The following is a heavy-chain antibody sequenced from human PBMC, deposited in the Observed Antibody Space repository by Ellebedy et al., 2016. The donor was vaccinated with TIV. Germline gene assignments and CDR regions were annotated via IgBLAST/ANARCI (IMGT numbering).Heavy chain of an antibody. Sequence: PGGSLRLSCAASGFSLSVYDMNWVRQAPGKGLEWISYISRTSSNIFYADSVKGRFTISRDNAKNSLFLEMDSQRAEDTAVYNCARDEKFESFRNPFDIWGHGALVTVSS. D-gene: IGHD1-26*01. J-gene: IGHJ4*01. CDR1: GFSLSVYD. CDR2: ISRTSSNI. CDR3: ARDEKFESFRNPFDI. V-gene: IGHV3-48*04.